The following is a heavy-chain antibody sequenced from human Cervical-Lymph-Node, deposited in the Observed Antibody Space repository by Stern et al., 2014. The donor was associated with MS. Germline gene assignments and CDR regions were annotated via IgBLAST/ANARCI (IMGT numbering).Heavy chain of an antibody. CDR2: IFAGDSDT. Sequence: VQLVQSGAEAKKPGESLRISCKGSGFTFTNHWIAWVRQMPGKGLEYMGIIFAGDSDTRYNPAFQGQVTISADKSITTAFLQWSSLKTADTAMYYCARVGPRLRKDFDYWGQGTLVTVSP. CDR1: GFTFTNHW. J-gene: IGHJ4*02. CDR3: ARVGPRLRKDFDY. D-gene: IGHD1-14*01. V-gene: IGHV5-51*01.